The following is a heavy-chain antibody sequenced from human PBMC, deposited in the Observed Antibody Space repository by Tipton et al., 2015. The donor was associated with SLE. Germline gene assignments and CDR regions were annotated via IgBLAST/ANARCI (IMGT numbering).Heavy chain of an antibody. CDR1: GGSISSYY. V-gene: IGHV4-59*12. D-gene: IGHD6-13*01. CDR2: IYYSGST. CDR3: ARGGLAAAGPYFDY. J-gene: IGHJ4*02. Sequence: TLSLTCTVSGGSISSYYWSWIRQPPGKGLEWIGYIYYSGSTNYNPSLKSRVTISVDTSKNQFPLKLSSVTAADTAVYYCARGGLAAAGPYFDYWGQGTLVTVSS.